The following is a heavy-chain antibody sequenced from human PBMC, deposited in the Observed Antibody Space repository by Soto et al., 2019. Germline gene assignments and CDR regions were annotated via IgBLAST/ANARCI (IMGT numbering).Heavy chain of an antibody. D-gene: IGHD3-10*01. Sequence: QVPLVQSGAEVKKPGASVKVSCKASGYTFTNYGFNWVRQAPGQGLEWMGWISCYNGNTKYAQNLQGRVTMTTDTSTSTAYMELRSLRSDDTAVYYCARVGWELDYFDYWGQGTLVTVSS. CDR3: ARVGWELDYFDY. J-gene: IGHJ4*02. CDR1: GYTFTNYG. V-gene: IGHV1-18*01. CDR2: ISCYNGNT.